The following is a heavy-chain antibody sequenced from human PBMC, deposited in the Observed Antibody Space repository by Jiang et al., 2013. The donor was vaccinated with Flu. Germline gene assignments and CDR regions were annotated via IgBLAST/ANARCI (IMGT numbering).Heavy chain of an antibody. CDR1: GFTFKSYA. CDR2: ISGGGEGT. V-gene: IGHV3-23*01. D-gene: IGHD3-22*01. Sequence: CAASGFTFKSYAMSWVRQAPGKGLEWVSGISGGGEGTYYADSVKGRFTISRDNSQNTLYLQMSSLRAEDTALYYCAKLTDYFDSSGNFDYWGQGTQFTVSS. J-gene: IGHJ4*02. CDR3: AKLTDYFDSSGNFDY.